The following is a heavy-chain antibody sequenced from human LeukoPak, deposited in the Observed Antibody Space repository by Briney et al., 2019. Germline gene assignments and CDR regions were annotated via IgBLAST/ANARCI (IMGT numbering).Heavy chain of an antibody. Sequence: SETLSLTCTVSGYSISSGYQWGWIRQSPGKGLEWIGYIYYSGSTNYNPSLKSRVTISVDTSKNQFSLKLSSVTAADTAVYYCARTWGYYYMDVWGKGTTVTVSS. CDR3: ARTWGYYYMDV. CDR1: GYSISSGYQ. D-gene: IGHD7-27*01. J-gene: IGHJ6*03. V-gene: IGHV4-61*01. CDR2: IYYSGST.